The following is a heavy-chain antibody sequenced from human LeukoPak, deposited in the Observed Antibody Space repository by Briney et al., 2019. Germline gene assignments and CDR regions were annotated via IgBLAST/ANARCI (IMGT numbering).Heavy chain of an antibody. D-gene: IGHD3-22*01. Sequence: PGGSLRLSCAASGFNFRDYYMSWIRQAPGKGLEWVSYSSGSGSTIYYADSVKGRFTISGDNAKNSLSLQMNSLRAEDTAVYFCARYYYDSSGYYYFDYWGQGTLVTVSS. CDR2: SSGSGSTI. CDR1: GFNFRDYY. V-gene: IGHV3-11*01. J-gene: IGHJ4*02. CDR3: ARYYYDSSGYYYFDY.